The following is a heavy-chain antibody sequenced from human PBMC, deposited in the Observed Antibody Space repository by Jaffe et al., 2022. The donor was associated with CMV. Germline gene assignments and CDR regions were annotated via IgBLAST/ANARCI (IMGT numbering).Heavy chain of an antibody. J-gene: IGHJ4*02. Sequence: EVQLLESGGDLVQPGGSLRLSCVASGFTFRNYAMIWVRQAPGTGLEWVSTIDFSGGTTYYADSVKGRFTISRDNSKSTLFLQMNSLRVDDTAVYYCAKYYGSAGSGIRVFDYWGQGILVTVSS. D-gene: IGHD3-10*01. CDR1: GFTFRNYA. CDR2: IDFSGGTT. V-gene: IGHV3-23*01. CDR3: AKYYGSAGSGIRVFDY.